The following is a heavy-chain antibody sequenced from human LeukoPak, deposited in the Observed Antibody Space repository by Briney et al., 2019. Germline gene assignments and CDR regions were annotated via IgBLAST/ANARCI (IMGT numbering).Heavy chain of an antibody. Sequence: ASVKVSCKASGYTFTSYGISWVRQAPGQGLEWMGWISAYNGNTNYAQKLQGRVTMTTDTSTSTAYMELRSLRSDDTAVYYCATKNFYYDSSGYYYWGQGTLVTVPS. J-gene: IGHJ4*02. CDR3: ATKNFYYDSSGYYY. V-gene: IGHV1-18*01. CDR2: ISAYNGNT. CDR1: GYTFTSYG. D-gene: IGHD3-22*01.